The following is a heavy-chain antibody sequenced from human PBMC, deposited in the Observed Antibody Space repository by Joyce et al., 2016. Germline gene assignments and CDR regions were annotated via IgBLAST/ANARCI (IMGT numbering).Heavy chain of an antibody. D-gene: IGHD3-22*01. CDR1: GYIFTTYG. J-gene: IGHJ3*02. CDR3: ARDIHYYNSSGYYWGAFDI. Sequence: QVQLVQSGSEVKKPGASVEVSCKASGYIFTTYGISGVRQAPGQGFEWMGWISANHGNTKYAQKFQGRVTMTIDTSTSTAYMELESLRSDDTAVYYCARDIHYYNSSGYYWGAFDIWGQGTMVSVSS. V-gene: IGHV1-18*01. CDR2: ISANHGNT.